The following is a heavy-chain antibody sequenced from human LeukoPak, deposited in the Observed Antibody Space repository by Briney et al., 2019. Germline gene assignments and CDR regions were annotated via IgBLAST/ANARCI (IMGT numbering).Heavy chain of an antibody. D-gene: IGHD6-13*01. Sequence: SQTLSLTCTVSGGSINSGAYYWNWIRQHPGKGLEWIGYIHYSGSTYYNPSLKSRVTISAVTSKNQFSLKLSSATAADTAVYYCAKAWEAAGTFDSWGQGTLVTVSS. CDR3: AKAWEAAGTFDS. CDR2: IHYSGST. J-gene: IGHJ4*02. CDR1: GGSINSGAYY. V-gene: IGHV4-31*03.